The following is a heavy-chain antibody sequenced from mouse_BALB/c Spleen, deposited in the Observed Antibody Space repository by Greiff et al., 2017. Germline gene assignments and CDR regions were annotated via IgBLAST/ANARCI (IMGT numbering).Heavy chain of an antibody. V-gene: IGHV5-6-3*01. J-gene: IGHJ1*01. CDR2: INSNGGST. CDR1: GFTFSSYG. Sequence: EVKLMESGGGLVQPGGSLKLSCAASGFTFSSYGMSWVRQTPDKRLELVATINSNGGSTYYPDSVKGRFTISRDNAKNTLYLQMSSLKSEDTAMYYCARAGALHWYFDVWGAGTTVTVSS. CDR3: ARAGALHWYFDV.